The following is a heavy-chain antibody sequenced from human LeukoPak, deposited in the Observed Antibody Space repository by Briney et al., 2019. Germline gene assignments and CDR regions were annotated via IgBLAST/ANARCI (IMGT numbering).Heavy chain of an antibody. CDR1: GYTFTSYA. D-gene: IGHD2-8*01. CDR3: ATPSIMGDYYGMDV. CDR2: INAGNGNT. Sequence: ASVKVSCKASGYTFTSYAMHWARQAPGQRLEWMGWINAGNGNTKYSQKFQGRVTITRDTSASTAYMELSSLRSEDTAVYYCATPSIMGDYYGMDVWGQGTTVTVSS. V-gene: IGHV1-3*01. J-gene: IGHJ6*02.